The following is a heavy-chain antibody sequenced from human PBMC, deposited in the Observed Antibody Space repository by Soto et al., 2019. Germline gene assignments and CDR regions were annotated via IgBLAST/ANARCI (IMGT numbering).Heavy chain of an antibody. V-gene: IGHV7-4-1*01. CDR1: GYTFTIYA. D-gene: IGHD3-10*01. Sequence: GASVKVSCKASGYTFTIYAMNWVRQAPGQGLEWMGWINTNTGNPTYAQGFTGRFVFSLDTSVSTAYLQICSLKAEDTAVYYCARDLLPGTMVRGVIRRPNWFDPWGQGTLVTVSS. CDR2: INTNTGNP. J-gene: IGHJ5*02. CDR3: ARDLLPGTMVRGVIRRPNWFDP.